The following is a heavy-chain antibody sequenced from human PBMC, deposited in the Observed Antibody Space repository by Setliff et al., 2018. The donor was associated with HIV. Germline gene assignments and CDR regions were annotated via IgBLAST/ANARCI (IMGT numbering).Heavy chain of an antibody. V-gene: IGHV1-8*02. J-gene: IGHJ6*03. D-gene: IGHD3-16*01. CDR2: MNPNSGNT. CDR3: ARARRDSYDGGRRNHYYIDV. Sequence: ASVKVSCKASGYTFGSYDINWVRQATGQGLGWMGWMNPNSGNTGCAQKFQGRVTMTRDTSISTAYMELNNLKFEDTAVYYCARARRDSYDGGRRNHYYIDVWGKGTTVTVSS. CDR1: GYTFGSYD.